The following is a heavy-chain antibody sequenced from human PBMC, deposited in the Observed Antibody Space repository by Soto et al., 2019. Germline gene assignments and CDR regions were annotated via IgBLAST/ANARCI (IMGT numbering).Heavy chain of an antibody. CDR1: GYRLTGYW. V-gene: IGHV5-51*01. CDR3: ARKRAGMDG. J-gene: IGHJ6*02. Sequence: PGESLKISCKGSGYRLTGYWIAWVRQMPGKGLEWMGIIYPGDSDTRYSPSFQGQVTFSADKSINTAYLQWSSLKASDTAMYYCARKRAGMDGWGQGTTVTVSS. CDR2: IYPGDSDT.